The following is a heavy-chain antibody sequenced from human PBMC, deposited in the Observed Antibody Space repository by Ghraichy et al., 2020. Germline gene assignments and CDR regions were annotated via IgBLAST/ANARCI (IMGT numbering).Heavy chain of an antibody. CDR1: GFSLTSSGVG. J-gene: IGHJ5*02. CDR2: IYWDDDK. Sequence: SGPTLVKPTQTLTLTCSFSGFSLTSSGVGVGWIRQSPGKALEWLALIYWDDDKRYHPSLKTRLNITKDTSKNQVVLTMTNMDPVDTATYFCAHRAYYDFWSGYPPQSYKWFDPCCQGILVTVSS. V-gene: IGHV2-5*02. CDR3: AHRAYYDFWSGYPPQSYKWFDP. D-gene: IGHD3-3*01.